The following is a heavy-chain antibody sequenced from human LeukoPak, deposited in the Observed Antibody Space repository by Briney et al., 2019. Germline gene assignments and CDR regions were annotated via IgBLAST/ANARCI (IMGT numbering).Heavy chain of an antibody. Sequence: ASVKVSCKASGNSFTRYYLHWVRPAPGQGLEWIGILNPSSGSTTYAQKFQGSVTMTRDTSTSTVSMELSSLRSEDTAVYYCARASEWLVRFDSWGQGTLVTVSS. CDR1: GNSFTRYY. D-gene: IGHD6-19*01. V-gene: IGHV1-46*01. CDR2: LNPSSGST. CDR3: ARASEWLVRFDS. J-gene: IGHJ4*02.